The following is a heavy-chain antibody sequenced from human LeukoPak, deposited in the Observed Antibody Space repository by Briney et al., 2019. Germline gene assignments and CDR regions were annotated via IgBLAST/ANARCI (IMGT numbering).Heavy chain of an antibody. V-gene: IGHV3-11*04. CDR3: ARDLGITSTTVYYGMDV. Sequence: GGSLRLSCAASGFTFSDYYMSWIRQAPGKGLEWLSCISSSGRTICYADSVKGRFTISRDNAKNSLYLQMSSLRVEDTAVYYCARDLGITSTTVYYGMDVWGQGTTVTVSS. J-gene: IGHJ6*02. D-gene: IGHD1-14*01. CDR1: GFTFSDYY. CDR2: ISSSGRTI.